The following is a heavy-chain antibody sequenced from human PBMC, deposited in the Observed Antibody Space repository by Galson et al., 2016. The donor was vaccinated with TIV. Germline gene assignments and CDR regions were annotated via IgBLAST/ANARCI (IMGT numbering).Heavy chain of an antibody. V-gene: IGHV5-51*01. D-gene: IGHD3/OR15-3a*01. CDR1: GYRFTNYW. CDR2: IYPGNSET. Sequence: QSGAEVKKSGESLKISGKGSGYRFTNYWIGWVRQMPGKGLEWVAIIYPGNSETRYSPSFQGQFPISADKSIITAFVQWSSLTASDTAMYYCARAFWTGNYFFDFWGQGTLVTVSS. CDR3: ARAFWTGNYFFDF. J-gene: IGHJ4*02.